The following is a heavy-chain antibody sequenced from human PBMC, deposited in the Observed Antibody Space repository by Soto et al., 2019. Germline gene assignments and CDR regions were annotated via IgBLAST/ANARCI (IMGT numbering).Heavy chain of an antibody. CDR2: ISGSGGST. J-gene: IGHJ5*02. CDR3: RAPFGYSSLKVPNWFDP. Sequence: EVQLLESGGGLVQPGGSLRLSCAASGFTFSSYAMSWVRQAPGKGLEWVSAISGSGGSTYYADSVKGRFTISRDNSKNTLYLQMNSLRAEDTAVYYCRAPFGYSSLKVPNWFDPWGQGTLVTVSS. CDR1: GFTFSSYA. D-gene: IGHD6-13*01. V-gene: IGHV3-23*01.